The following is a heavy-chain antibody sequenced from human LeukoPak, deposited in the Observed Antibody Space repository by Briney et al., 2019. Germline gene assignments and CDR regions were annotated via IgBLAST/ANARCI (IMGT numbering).Heavy chain of an antibody. CDR3: ARDCRSARPYYYDSSGYFDY. J-gene: IGHJ4*02. D-gene: IGHD3-22*01. CDR2: INHSGST. CDR1: GGSFSGYY. V-gene: IGHV4-34*01. Sequence: PSETLSLTCAVYGGSFSGYYWSWIRQPPGKGLEWIGEINHSGSTNYNPSLKSRVTISVDTCKNQFSLKLSSVTAADTAVYYCARDCRSARPYYYDSSGYFDYWGQGTLVTVSS.